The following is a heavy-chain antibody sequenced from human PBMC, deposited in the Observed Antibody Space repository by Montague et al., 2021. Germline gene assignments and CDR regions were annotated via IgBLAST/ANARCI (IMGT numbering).Heavy chain of an antibody. J-gene: IGHJ4*02. D-gene: IGHD2-8*01. CDR3: ARKGTNWDY. CDR2: VYYTGTT. CDR1: GDSINFYY. Sequence: SETLSLTCTVSGDSINFYYWSWIRQPPGEGLEWIGYVYYTGTTNYNPSLKSRVTISVDTSRNQFFLNANSVTAADTAVYYCARKGTNWDYWGQGTLVTVSS. V-gene: IGHV4-59*01.